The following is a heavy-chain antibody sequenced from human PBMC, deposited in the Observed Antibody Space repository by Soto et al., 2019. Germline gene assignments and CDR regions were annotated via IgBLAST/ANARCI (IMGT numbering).Heavy chain of an antibody. Sequence: EVQLVESGGGLVKPGGSLRLSCAASGFTFSNAWMNWVRQAPGKGLEWVGRIKSKTDGGTTDYAAPVKGRFTISRDDSKNTLYLQMNSLKTEDTAVYYCTTDPRFERHSGSYSLIDYWSQGTLVTVSS. CDR1: GFTFSNAW. V-gene: IGHV3-15*07. CDR3: TTDPRFERHSGSYSLIDY. D-gene: IGHD1-26*01. J-gene: IGHJ4*02. CDR2: IKSKTDGGTT.